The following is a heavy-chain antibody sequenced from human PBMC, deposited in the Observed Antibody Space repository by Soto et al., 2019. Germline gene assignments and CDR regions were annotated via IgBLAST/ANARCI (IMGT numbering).Heavy chain of an antibody. CDR1: GYTFTNYD. Sequence: GASVKVSCKTSGYTFTNYDIIWVRQAPGQGLECMGWMNPYNGNTGYAQNLQGRVTMTRNTSIGTAYMELSSLRSDDTAIYYCARGPGDLGYLDYWGQRALVTVSS. V-gene: IGHV1-8*01. D-gene: IGHD5-18*01. J-gene: IGHJ4*02. CDR3: ARGPGDLGYLDY. CDR2: MNPYNGNT.